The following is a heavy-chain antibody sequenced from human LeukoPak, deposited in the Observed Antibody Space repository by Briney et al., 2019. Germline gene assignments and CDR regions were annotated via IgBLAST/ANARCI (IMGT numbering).Heavy chain of an antibody. CDR1: GFTVSSNY. CDR2: IDSGAST. Sequence: GGSLRLSCAASGFTVSSNYMSWVRQAPGEGVEWVSVIDSGASTYYADSVKGRFTITRHNAKNSLYLQMNSLRDEDTAVYYCARYQYSSGRMFDYGGQGTLATVPS. D-gene: IGHD6-19*01. J-gene: IGHJ4*02. CDR3: ARYQYSSGRMFDY. V-gene: IGHV3-53*01.